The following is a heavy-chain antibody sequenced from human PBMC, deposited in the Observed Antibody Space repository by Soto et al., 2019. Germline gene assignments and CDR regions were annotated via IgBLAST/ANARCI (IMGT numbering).Heavy chain of an antibody. Sequence: SETLSLTCSVSGGSISSGGYSWSWIRQPPGKGLEWIGYIYHSGSTYYNPSLKSRVTISVDRSKNQFSLKLSSVTAADTAVYYCARDPSRSFNDPWGQGTPVTVSS. D-gene: IGHD3-16*01. CDR1: GGSISSGGYS. CDR2: IYHSGST. CDR3: ARDPSRSFNDP. J-gene: IGHJ5*02. V-gene: IGHV4-30-2*01.